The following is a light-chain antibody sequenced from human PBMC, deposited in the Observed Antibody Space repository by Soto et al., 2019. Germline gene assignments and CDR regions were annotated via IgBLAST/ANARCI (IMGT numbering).Light chain of an antibody. V-gene: IGLV1-51*01. CDR1: KSNIGGNY. CDR2: DIN. Sequence: QSVLTQPPSVSAAPGQTVTIACSGSKSNIGGNYISWYQQLPGTAPKLVIYDINKRPSGIGDRFSGSKSGTSAALGITGLQTGDEAYYFCASWDTNLSAVVFGGGTK. CDR3: ASWDTNLSAVV. J-gene: IGLJ3*02.